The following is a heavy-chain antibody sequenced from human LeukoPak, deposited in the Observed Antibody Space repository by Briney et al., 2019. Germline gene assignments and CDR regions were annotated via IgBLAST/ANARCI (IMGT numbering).Heavy chain of an antibody. D-gene: IGHD6-19*01. CDR3: ARVFGKQWLVPAY. CDR2: MNPNSGNT. V-gene: IGHV1-8*03. J-gene: IGHJ4*02. CDR1: GYTFTSYD. Sequence: ASVKVSCKASGYTFTSYDINWVRQATGQGLEWMGWMNPNSGNTGYAQKFQGRVTITRNTSISTAYMELSSLRSEDTAVYYCARVFGKQWLVPAYWGQGTLVTVSS.